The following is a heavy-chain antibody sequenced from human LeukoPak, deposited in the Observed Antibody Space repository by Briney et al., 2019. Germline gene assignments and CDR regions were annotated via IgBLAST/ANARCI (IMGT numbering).Heavy chain of an antibody. CDR2: ISSDGKRT. V-gene: IGHV3-74*01. J-gene: IGHJ4*02. CDR1: GFTFSNYW. CDR3: ASDGGASGSHEPSWFDY. Sequence: GGSLRLSCADSGFTFSNYWMHWVRQAPGKGLVWVSHISSDGKRTTYADSVKGRFTISRDNAKNTLYLQMNSLRAEDTAVYYCASDGGASGSHEPSWFDYWGQGTLVTVSS. D-gene: IGHD1-26*01.